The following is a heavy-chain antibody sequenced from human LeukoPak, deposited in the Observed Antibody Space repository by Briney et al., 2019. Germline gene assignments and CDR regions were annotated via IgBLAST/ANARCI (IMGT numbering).Heavy chain of an antibody. CDR2: ISAYNGNT. V-gene: IGHV1-18*01. J-gene: IGHJ4*02. CDR3: ARLDYYGSGSYYNVGNDY. CDR1: VYTFTRYV. Sequence: ASVNVSCKPSVYTFTRYVISWVRQAPGQGLEWMGWISAYNGNTNYAQKLQGRVTMTTDTSTSTAYLELRSLRSDDTAVYYCARLDYYGSGSYYNVGNDYWGQGTLVTVSS. D-gene: IGHD3-10*01.